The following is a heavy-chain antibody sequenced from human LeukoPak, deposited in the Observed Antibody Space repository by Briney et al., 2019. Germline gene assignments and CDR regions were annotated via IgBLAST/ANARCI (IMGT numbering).Heavy chain of an antibody. CDR1: GYTFTGYY. V-gene: IGHV1-2*06. Sequence: ASVKVSXKASGYTFTGYYMHWVRQAPGQGLEWMGRINPNSGGTNYAQKFQGRVTMTRDTSISTAYMELSRLRSDDTAVYYCARDRRELLRVFVYWGQGTLVTVSS. CDR2: INPNSGGT. D-gene: IGHD1-26*01. CDR3: ARDRRELLRVFVY. J-gene: IGHJ4*02.